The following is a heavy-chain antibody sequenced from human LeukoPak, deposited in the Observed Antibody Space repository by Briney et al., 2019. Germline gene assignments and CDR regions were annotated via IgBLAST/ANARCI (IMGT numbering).Heavy chain of an antibody. CDR3: ARTYDFWSGPNWFDP. CDR2: INHSGST. CDR1: GGSFSGYY. Sequence: SSETLSLTCAVYGGSFSGYYWSWIRQPPGKGLEWIGEINHSGSTNYNPSLKSRVTVSVDTSENQFSPKLSSVTAADTAVYYCARTYDFWSGPNWFDPWGQGTLVTVSS. J-gene: IGHJ5*02. V-gene: IGHV4-34*01. D-gene: IGHD3-3*01.